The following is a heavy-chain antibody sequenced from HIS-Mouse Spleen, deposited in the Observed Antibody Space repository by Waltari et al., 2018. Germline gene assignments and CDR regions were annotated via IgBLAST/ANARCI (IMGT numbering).Heavy chain of an antibody. CDR1: GGSISSSSYY. D-gene: IGHD2-21*02. CDR2: IYYSGGI. V-gene: IGHV4-39*01. CDR3: ARKRTASGWFDP. Sequence: QLQLQESGPGLVKPSETLSLTCTVSGGSISSSSYYWGWIRQPPGTGLEWGGSIYYSGGIYYNPSLKSRVTISVDTSKNQFSLKLSSVTAADTAVYYCARKRTASGWFDPWGQGTLVTVSS. J-gene: IGHJ5*02.